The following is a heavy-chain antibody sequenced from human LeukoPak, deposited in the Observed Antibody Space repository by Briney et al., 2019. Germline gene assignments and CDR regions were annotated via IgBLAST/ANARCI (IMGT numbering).Heavy chain of an antibody. CDR3: ARERYGGGFYYYYYMDV. CDR2: ISSSSSYI. D-gene: IGHD4/OR15-4a*01. J-gene: IGHJ6*03. V-gene: IGHV3-21*01. Sequence: GGSLRLSCAASGFTFNSYSMNWVRQAPGKGLEWVSSISSSSSYIYYADSVKGRFTISRDNAKNSLYLQMNSLRAEDTAVYYCARERYGGGFYYYYYMDVWGKGTTVTVSS. CDR1: GFTFNSYS.